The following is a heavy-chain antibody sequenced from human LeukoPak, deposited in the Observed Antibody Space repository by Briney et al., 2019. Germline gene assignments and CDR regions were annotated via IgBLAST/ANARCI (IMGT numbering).Heavy chain of an antibody. CDR2: TYPADSDT. Sequence: GESLNISCKGSGYIFTNYWIVWVRQMPGKGLEWMGITYPADSDTIYNPSFQGHVTISADKSINTAYLQWSSLKASDTAIYYCTRLYGQQLASLFDYWGQGTLVTVSS. J-gene: IGHJ4*02. D-gene: IGHD6-13*01. CDR3: TRLYGQQLASLFDY. V-gene: IGHV5-51*01. CDR1: GYIFTNYW.